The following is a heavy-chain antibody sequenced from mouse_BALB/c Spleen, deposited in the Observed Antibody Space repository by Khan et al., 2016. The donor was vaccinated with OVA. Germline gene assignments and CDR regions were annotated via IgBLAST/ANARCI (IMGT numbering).Heavy chain of an antibody. Sequence: EVQLQESGPSLVKPSQTLSLTCSVTGDSITSGYWSWIRKFPGNKLEYMGYMIYTGYTYYNPSLKSRISITRHTSMTQYNLQLNSVTTEDTATYYCARSTYRYAFAYWGQGTLVTVSA. D-gene: IGHD2-14*01. CDR1: GDSITSGY. V-gene: IGHV3-8*02. J-gene: IGHJ3*01. CDR3: ARSTYRYAFAY. CDR2: MIYTGYT.